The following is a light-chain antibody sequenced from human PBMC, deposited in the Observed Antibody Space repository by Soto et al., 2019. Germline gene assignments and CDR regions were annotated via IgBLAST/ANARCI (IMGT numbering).Light chain of an antibody. J-gene: IGKJ1*01. CDR3: QQYNSYSPWT. CDR1: QSISSW. CDR2: DAS. Sequence: DIPMTQSPSTLSASVGDRVTITCRASQSISSWLAWYQQKPGKAPKLLIYDASSLESGVPSRFSGSGSGTEFTLTIGSLQPDDFASYYCQQYNSYSPWTFGQGTKVEIK. V-gene: IGKV1-5*01.